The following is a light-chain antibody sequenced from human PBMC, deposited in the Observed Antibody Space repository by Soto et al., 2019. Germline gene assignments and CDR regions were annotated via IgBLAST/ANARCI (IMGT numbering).Light chain of an antibody. CDR3: QQYYSYPHT. CDR1: QGISSY. V-gene: IGKV1-8*01. Sequence: AIRMTQSPSSFSASTGDRVTITCRASQGISSYLAWYQQKPGKAPKLLIYAASTLQSGLPSRFSGSGSGTDSTLTISCLQSEDFATYYCQQYYSYPHTFGQGTKVEIK. J-gene: IGKJ1*01. CDR2: AAS.